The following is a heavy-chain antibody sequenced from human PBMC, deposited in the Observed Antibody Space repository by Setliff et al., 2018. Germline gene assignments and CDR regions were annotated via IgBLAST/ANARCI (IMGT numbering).Heavy chain of an antibody. CDR3: AREGKEGFGELPDYYYYYMDV. Sequence: GSLRLSCAASGFIFSDYYMSWIRQAPGKGLECISYITSSGNTIYYADSVKGRFTISRDSARNELYLQMNSLRAEDTAVYYCAREGKEGFGELPDYYYYYMDVWGKGTTVTVSS. CDR2: ITSSGNTI. CDR1: GFIFSDYY. V-gene: IGHV3-11*04. J-gene: IGHJ6*03. D-gene: IGHD3-10*01.